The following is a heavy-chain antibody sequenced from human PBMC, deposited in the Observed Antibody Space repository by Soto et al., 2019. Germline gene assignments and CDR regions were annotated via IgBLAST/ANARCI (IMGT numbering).Heavy chain of an antibody. CDR1: GFTFSSYG. J-gene: IGHJ6*02. CDR3: ASEHGRYYYYGMDV. CDR2: ISYDGSNK. D-gene: IGHD4-17*01. Sequence: GGSLRLSCAASGFTFSSYGMHWVRQAPGKGLEWVAVISYDGSNKYYADSVKGRFTISRDNSKNTLYLQMNSLRAEDTAVYYCASEHGRYYYYGMDVWGQGTTVTV. V-gene: IGHV3-30*03.